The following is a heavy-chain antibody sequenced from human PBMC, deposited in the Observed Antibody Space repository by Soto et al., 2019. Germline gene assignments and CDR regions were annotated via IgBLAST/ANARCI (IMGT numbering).Heavy chain of an antibody. D-gene: IGHD4-4*01. CDR3: ARLGLTVTTSNWFDP. V-gene: IGHV5-10-1*01. CDR1: GYSFTSYW. J-gene: IGHJ5*02. Sequence: PGESKKISCKGSGYSFTSYWISWVRQMPGKGLEWMGRIDPSDSYTNYSPSFQGHVTISADKSISTACLQWSSLKASDTAMYYCARLGLTVTTSNWFDPWGQGTLVTVSS. CDR2: IDPSDSYT.